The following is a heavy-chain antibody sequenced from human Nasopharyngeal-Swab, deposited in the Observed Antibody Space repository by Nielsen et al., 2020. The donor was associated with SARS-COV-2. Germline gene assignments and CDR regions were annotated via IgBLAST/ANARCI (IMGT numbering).Heavy chain of an antibody. Sequence: GESLKISCAASRFTFSSYAMSWVRQAPGKGLEWVSAISGSGGSTYYADSVKGRFTISRDNSKNTLYLQMNSLRAEDTAVYYCAKDPSTLGIFYYFYMDVWGKGTTVTVSS. CDR1: RFTFSSYA. D-gene: IGHD3-16*01. J-gene: IGHJ6*03. CDR2: ISGSGGST. CDR3: AKDPSTLGIFYYFYMDV. V-gene: IGHV3-23*01.